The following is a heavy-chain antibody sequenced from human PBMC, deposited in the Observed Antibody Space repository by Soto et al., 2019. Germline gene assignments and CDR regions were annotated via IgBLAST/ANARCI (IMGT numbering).Heavy chain of an antibody. CDR3: ARRATAARAFDI. D-gene: IGHD6-13*01. V-gene: IGHV4-39*01. J-gene: IGHJ3*02. CDR2: IYYSANT. CDR1: GGSISSSSHY. Sequence: SETLSLTCTVSGGSISSSSHYWGWIRQPPGKGLEWIGNIYYSANTYYNPSLKSRVTISVDTSKKQFSLKGSPVTAADTAVYYCARRATAARAFDIWGQGTMVTVSS.